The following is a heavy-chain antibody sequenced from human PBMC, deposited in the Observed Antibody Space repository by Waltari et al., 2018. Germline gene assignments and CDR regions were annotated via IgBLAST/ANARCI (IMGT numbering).Heavy chain of an antibody. J-gene: IGHJ4*02. CDR3: AAAGEYQLLPGSRGVDY. CDR2: INPNSGGT. V-gene: IGHV1-2*02. D-gene: IGHD2-2*01. CDR1: GYTFTGYY. Sequence: QVQLVQSGAEVKKPGASVKVSCKASGYTFTGYYMHWVRQAPGQGLEWMGGINPNSGGTNYAQKFQGRVTMTRDTSISTAYMELSSLRSEDTAVYYCAAAGEYQLLPGSRGVDYWGQGTLVTVSS.